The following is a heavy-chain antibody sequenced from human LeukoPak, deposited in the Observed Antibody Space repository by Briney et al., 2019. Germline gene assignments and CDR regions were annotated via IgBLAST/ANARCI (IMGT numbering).Heavy chain of an antibody. V-gene: IGHV3-30*18. CDR3: AKAFRRITMTVVAPEADY. D-gene: IGHD3-22*01. CDR2: ISYDGSSK. CDR1: GFTFNSYG. Sequence: GRSLRLSCAASGFTFNSYGMHWVRQAPGKGLEWVAVISYDGSSKYYADSVKGRFTISRDNSKNTLYLQMNSLRAEDTAVYYCAKAFRRITMTVVAPEADYWGQGTLVTVSS. J-gene: IGHJ4*02.